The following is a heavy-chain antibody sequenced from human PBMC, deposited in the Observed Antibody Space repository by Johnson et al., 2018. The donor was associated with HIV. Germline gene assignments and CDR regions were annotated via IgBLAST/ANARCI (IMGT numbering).Heavy chain of an antibody. D-gene: IGHD3-16*01. Sequence: QVQLVESGGGVVQPGRSLRLSCAASGFTFSSYAMQWVRQAPGKGLEWVAFIRKDGSYTNHGDAVKGRLTISRYNSKNTLYLQMNSLRTEDTAVYYCATWGFGDDDAFDIWGQGTMVTVSS. CDR2: IRKDGSYT. CDR3: ATWGFGDDDAFDI. V-gene: IGHV3-30*02. J-gene: IGHJ3*02. CDR1: GFTFSSYA.